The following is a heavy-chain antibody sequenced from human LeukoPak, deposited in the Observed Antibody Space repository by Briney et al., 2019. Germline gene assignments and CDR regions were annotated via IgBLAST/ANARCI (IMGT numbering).Heavy chain of an antibody. CDR3: ARLVVAATHYFDY. CDR1: GGSISTSSYS. J-gene: IGHJ4*02. V-gene: IGHV4-39*01. CDR2: IYYTGST. Sequence: SETLSLTCTVSGGSISTSSYSWGWIRQPPGKGLEWIGTIYYTGSTNYNPSLKSRVTISVDTSKNQFSLKLRSVTAADTAVYYCARLVVAATHYFDYWGQGTLVTVSS. D-gene: IGHD2-15*01.